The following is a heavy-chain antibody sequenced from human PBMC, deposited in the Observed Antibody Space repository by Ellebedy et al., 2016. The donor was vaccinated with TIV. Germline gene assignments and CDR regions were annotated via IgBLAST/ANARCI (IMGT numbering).Heavy chain of an antibody. CDR1: GFNFSSYW. Sequence: GESLKISCAASGFNFSSYWMTWVRQAPGKRLEWVAKIRQEGDEIYYVESVKGRFTISRDNAKNSLFLQMNSLRVEDTAVYYCARRASYGDYAVQVNPWFDPWGQGTLVTVSS. V-gene: IGHV3-7*01. D-gene: IGHD4-17*01. CDR2: IRQEGDEI. J-gene: IGHJ5*02. CDR3: ARRASYGDYAVQVNPWFDP.